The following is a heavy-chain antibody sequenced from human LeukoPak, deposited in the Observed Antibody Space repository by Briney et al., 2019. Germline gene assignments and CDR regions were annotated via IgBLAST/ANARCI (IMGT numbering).Heavy chain of an antibody. D-gene: IGHD3-3*01. CDR1: GGSISSYY. V-gene: IGHV4-59*01. CDR2: INYSGST. J-gene: IGHJ4*02. Sequence: SETLSLTCTDPGGSISSYYWSWIRQPPGKGLEWIGYINYSGSTNYNPSLKSRVTISVDTSKNQFSLKLSSVTAADTAVYYCARRSSGTSYFDYWGQGTLVTVSS. CDR3: ARRSSGTSYFDY.